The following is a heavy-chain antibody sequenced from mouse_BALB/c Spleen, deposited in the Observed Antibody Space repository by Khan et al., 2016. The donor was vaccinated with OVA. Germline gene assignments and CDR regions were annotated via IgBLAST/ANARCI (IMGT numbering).Heavy chain of an antibody. CDR2: IHPSDSDT. Sequence: QVQLKQSGAELVRPGASVKLSCKASGYSLTSYWMNWVKQRPGQGLEWIGMIHPSDSDTRLNQKFKDKATLTVDRSSSTIYMQLSSPTSEDSAVYFCARGNTASYWYFAVWGAGTTVTVSS. CDR1: GYSLTSYW. D-gene: IGHD1-2*01. CDR3: ARGNTASYWYFAV. V-gene: IGHV1-61*01. J-gene: IGHJ1*01.